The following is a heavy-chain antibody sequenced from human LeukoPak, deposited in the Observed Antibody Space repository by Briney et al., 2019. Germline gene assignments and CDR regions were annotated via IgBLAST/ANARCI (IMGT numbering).Heavy chain of an antibody. V-gene: IGHV3-21*01. Sequence: GGSLRLSCAASGFTFSSYSMNWVRQAPGKGLEWVSSISSSSSYIYYADSVKGRFAISRDNAKNSLYLQMNSLRAEDTAVYYCASGSSSWAYYFDYWGQGTLVTVSS. CDR1: GFTFSSYS. D-gene: IGHD6-13*01. CDR3: ASGSSSWAYYFDY. J-gene: IGHJ4*02. CDR2: ISSSSSYI.